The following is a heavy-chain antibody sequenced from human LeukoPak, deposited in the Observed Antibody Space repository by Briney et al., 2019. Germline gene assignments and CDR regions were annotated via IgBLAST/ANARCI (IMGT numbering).Heavy chain of an antibody. V-gene: IGHV3-48*03. CDR3: ARSRRGELSTTNLDY. CDR1: GFSFSSYE. CDR2: ISGSADTI. D-gene: IGHD1-7*01. J-gene: IGHJ4*02. Sequence: PGGSLRLSCAASGFSFSSYEMNWVRQAPGKGLEWVSYISGSADTIYYADSVKGRFTISRDNAKNSLYLQMNSLSAGDTAIYYCARSRRGELSTTNLDYWGQGTLVTVSS.